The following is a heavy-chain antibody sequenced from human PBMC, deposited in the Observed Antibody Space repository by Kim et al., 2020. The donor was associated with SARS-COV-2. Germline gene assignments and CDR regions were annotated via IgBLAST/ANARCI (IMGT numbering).Heavy chain of an antibody. J-gene: IGHJ4*02. CDR3: ARLDTAMGYFDY. V-gene: IGHV3-30-3*01. CDR2: ISYDGSNK. CDR1: GFTFSSYA. D-gene: IGHD5-18*01. Sequence: GGSLRLSCAASGFTFSSYAMHWVRQAPGKGLEWVAVISYDGSNKYYADSVKGRFTISRDNSKNTLYLQMNSLRAEDTAVYYCARLDTAMGYFDYWGQGTLVTVSS.